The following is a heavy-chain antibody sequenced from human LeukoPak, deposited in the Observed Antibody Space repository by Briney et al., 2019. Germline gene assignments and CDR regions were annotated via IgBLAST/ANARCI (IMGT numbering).Heavy chain of an antibody. Sequence: GGSLRLSCAASGFTFTTYWMHWVRQAPGKGLVWVSHINSDGSITSYADSVKGRFTISRDNAKNTLYLQMNSLRAEDTAVYYCAKSAYYDASGYYREYYFDYWGQGTLVTVSS. V-gene: IGHV3-74*01. D-gene: IGHD3-22*01. CDR2: INSDGSIT. J-gene: IGHJ4*02. CDR1: GFTFTTYW. CDR3: AKSAYYDASGYYREYYFDY.